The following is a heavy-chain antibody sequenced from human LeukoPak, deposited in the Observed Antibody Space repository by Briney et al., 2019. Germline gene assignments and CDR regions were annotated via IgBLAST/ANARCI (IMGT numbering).Heavy chain of an antibody. CDR1: GFTFSSYA. V-gene: IGHV3-30-3*01. CDR3: ARSKSITMISATFQH. D-gene: IGHD3-22*01. CDR2: ISYDGSNK. J-gene: IGHJ1*01. Sequence: GGSLRLSCAASGFTFSSYAMHWVRQAPGKGLEWVAVISYDGSNKYYADSVKGRFTTSRDNSKNTLYLQMNSLRAEDTAVYYCARSKSITMISATFQHWGQGTLVTVSS.